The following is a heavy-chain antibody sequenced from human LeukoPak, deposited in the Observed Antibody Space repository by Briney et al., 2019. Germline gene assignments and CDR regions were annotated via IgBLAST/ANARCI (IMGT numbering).Heavy chain of an antibody. Sequence: TSVKVSCKASGFTFTSSAMQWVRQARGQRLEWIGWIVVGSGNTNYAQKFQERVTITRDMSTSTAYMELSSLRSEDTAVYYCAADSVYAFWNGYSPRYGMDVCGQGTTVTVSS. D-gene: IGHD3-3*01. V-gene: IGHV1-58*02. CDR2: IVVGSGNT. CDR1: GFTFTSSA. J-gene: IGHJ6*02. CDR3: AADSVYAFWNGYSPRYGMDV.